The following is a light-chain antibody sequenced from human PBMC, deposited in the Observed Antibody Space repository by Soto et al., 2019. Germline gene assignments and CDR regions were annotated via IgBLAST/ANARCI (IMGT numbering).Light chain of an antibody. Sequence: QSALTQPASVSGSPGQSITISCTGTSSDVGGYNYVSWYQHHPGKAPKLMFYEVSNRPSGVSDRFSGSESGNTASLTISGLQAEDEADYYCSSYTTTSTLDYVFGTGTKLTVL. CDR1: SSDVGGYNY. J-gene: IGLJ1*01. CDR3: SSYTTTSTLDYV. CDR2: EVS. V-gene: IGLV2-14*01.